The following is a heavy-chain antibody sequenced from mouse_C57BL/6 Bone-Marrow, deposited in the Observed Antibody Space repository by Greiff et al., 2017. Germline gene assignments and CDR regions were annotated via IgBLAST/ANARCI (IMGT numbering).Heavy chain of an antibody. CDR2: IDPEIGDT. V-gene: IGHV14-4*01. CDR3: SSFDGNYFDF. Sequence: EVQLQQSGAELVRPGASVKLSCTASGFNIKDDYIHWVKQRPEQGLEWIGWIDPEIGDTAYASKFQGKATITSDTSSNTAYLQLSSLTSEDTAVYYCSSFDGNYFDFGGQGTPLTVAS. D-gene: IGHD2-3*01. CDR1: GFNIKDDY. J-gene: IGHJ2*01.